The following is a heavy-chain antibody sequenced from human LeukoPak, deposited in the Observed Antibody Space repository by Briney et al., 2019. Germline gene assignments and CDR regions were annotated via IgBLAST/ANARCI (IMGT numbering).Heavy chain of an antibody. D-gene: IGHD4-17*01. V-gene: IGHV4-61*02. CDR1: GGSISSGSYY. J-gene: IGHJ6*03. Sequence: SETLSLTCTVSGGSISSGSYYWSWIRQPAGKGLEWIGRIYTSGSTNYNPSLKSRVTIPVDTSKNQFSLKLSSVTAADTAVYYCARGYGDYPYYYYYYMDVWGKGTTVTVSS. CDR3: ARGYGDYPYYYYYYMDV. CDR2: IYTSGST.